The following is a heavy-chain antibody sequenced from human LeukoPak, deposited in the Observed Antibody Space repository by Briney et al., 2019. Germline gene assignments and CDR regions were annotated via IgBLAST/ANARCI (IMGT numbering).Heavy chain of an antibody. V-gene: IGHV3-30-3*01. CDR1: GFTFSSYS. CDR2: ISYDGSNK. J-gene: IGHJ4*02. D-gene: IGHD4-17*01. CDR3: ARDPTTRSNRAQFYSDY. Sequence: AGGSLRLSCAASGFTFSSYSMHWVRQTPGKGLEWVAVISYDGSNKYYAVSVKGRFTISRDNSKNTLYLQMNSLRAEDTAVYYCARDPTTRSNRAQFYSDYWGQGTLVIVSS.